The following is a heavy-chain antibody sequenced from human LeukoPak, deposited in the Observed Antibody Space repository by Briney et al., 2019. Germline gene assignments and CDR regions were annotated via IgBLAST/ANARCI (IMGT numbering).Heavy chain of an antibody. D-gene: IGHD3-22*01. CDR2: IIPIFGTA. CDR1: GGTFSSYA. J-gene: IGHJ6*02. CDR3: ASSLYYYDSSGYDYYYGMDV. V-gene: IGHV1-69*13. Sequence: GASVTVSCKASGGTFSSYAISWVRQAPGQGLEWMGGIIPIFGTANYAQKFQGRVTITADESTSTAYMELSSLRSEDTAVYYCASSLYYYDSSGYDYYYGMDVWGQGTTVTVSS.